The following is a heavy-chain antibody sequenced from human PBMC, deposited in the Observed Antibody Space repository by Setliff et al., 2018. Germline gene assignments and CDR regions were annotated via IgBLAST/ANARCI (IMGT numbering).Heavy chain of an antibody. J-gene: IGHJ4*02. Sequence: PSETLSLSCAASGFIFSNYWMHWVRQAPGKGLVWVSRIDSDGSVTNYADSVRGRFIISRDNAKNTLYLQMNSLRDEDTAMYYCGSWSVVAAGTDWGQGTLVTVS. V-gene: IGHV3-74*01. CDR2: IDSDGSVT. CDR3: GSWSVVAAGTD. CDR1: GFIFSNYW. D-gene: IGHD2-15*01.